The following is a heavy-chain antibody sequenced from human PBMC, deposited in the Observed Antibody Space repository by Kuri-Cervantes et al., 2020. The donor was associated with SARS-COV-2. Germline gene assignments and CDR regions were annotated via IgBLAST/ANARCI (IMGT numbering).Heavy chain of an antibody. CDR2: ISGSGSST. Sequence: GESLKISCAASGFTFSSYAMSWVRQAPGKGLEWVSAISGSGSSTYYADSVKGRFTISRDNSKNTLYLQMNSLRAEDTAVYHCAKLGGGRVAPDIWGQGTMVTVSS. CDR1: GFTFSSYA. D-gene: IGHD3-16*01. J-gene: IGHJ3*02. V-gene: IGHV3-23*01. CDR3: AKLGGGRVAPDI.